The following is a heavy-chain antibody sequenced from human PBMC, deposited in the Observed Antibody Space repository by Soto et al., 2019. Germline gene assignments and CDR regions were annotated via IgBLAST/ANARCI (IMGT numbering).Heavy chain of an antibody. CDR3: AKVLTPIVVPAALDAFDI. V-gene: IGHV3-23*01. D-gene: IGHD2-2*01. Sequence: GGSLRLSCAASGFTFSSYAMSWVRQAPGKGLEWVSAISGSGGSTYYADSVKGRFTISRDNSKNTLYLQMNSLRAEDTAVYYCAKVLTPIVVPAALDAFDIWGQGTMVTVSS. CDR1: GFTFSSYA. J-gene: IGHJ3*02. CDR2: ISGSGGST.